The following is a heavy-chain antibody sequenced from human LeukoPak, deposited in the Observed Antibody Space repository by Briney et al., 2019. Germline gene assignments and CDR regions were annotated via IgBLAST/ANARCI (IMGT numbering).Heavy chain of an antibody. Sequence: GGSLRLSCAASGFTFSTYEMNWVRQAPGKGLEWVSYIHNSGSTIYYADSVKGRFTISRDNVKNSLYLQMNSLRAEDTAVYYCARVPDYYDSSGYHAYYMDVWGKGTTVTVSS. J-gene: IGHJ6*03. V-gene: IGHV3-48*03. CDR3: ARVPDYYDSSGYHAYYMDV. CDR1: GFTFSTYE. D-gene: IGHD3-22*01. CDR2: IHNSGSTI.